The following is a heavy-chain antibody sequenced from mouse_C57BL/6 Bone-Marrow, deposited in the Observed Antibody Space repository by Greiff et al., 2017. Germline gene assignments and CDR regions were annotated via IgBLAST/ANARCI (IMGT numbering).Heavy chain of an antibody. CDR3: AGPMDY. V-gene: IGHV5-6*01. CDR2: ISSGGSYT. CDR1: GFTFSSYG. Sequence: EVKLMESGGDLVKPGGSLKLSCAASGFTFSSYGMSWVRQTPDTRLEWVATISSGGSYTYYPDSVTGRFTISRDNAKNTLYLQMGSLESDDTAMYCCAGPMDYWGQGTSVTVSS. J-gene: IGHJ4*01.